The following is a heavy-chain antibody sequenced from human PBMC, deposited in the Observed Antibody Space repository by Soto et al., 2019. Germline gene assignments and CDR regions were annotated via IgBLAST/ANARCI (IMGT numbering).Heavy chain of an antibody. D-gene: IGHD6-19*01. Sequence: TLSLTCTVAYGSIISGGYYCSWIRQPPGKGLEWIGYIYYSGSTNYNPSLKSRVTISVDTSKNQFSLKLSSVTAADTAVYYCERWGRGWYPHFDYWGQGTLVTVSS. CDR2: IYYSGST. CDR1: YGSIISGGYY. J-gene: IGHJ4*02. CDR3: ERWGRGWYPHFDY. V-gene: IGHV4-61*08.